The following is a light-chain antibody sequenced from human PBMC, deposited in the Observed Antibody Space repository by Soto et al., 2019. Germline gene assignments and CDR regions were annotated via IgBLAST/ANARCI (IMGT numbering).Light chain of an antibody. CDR3: AAWDDSLNGYV. V-gene: IGLV1-44*01. Sequence: QSVLTQAPSASGTPGQRVTISCSGSSSNIGSNTVNWYQQLPGTAPKLPIYSNNQRPSGVPDRFSGSKSGTSASLAISGLQSEDEADYYCAAWDDSLNGYVFGTGTKVTVL. J-gene: IGLJ1*01. CDR1: SSNIGSNT. CDR2: SNN.